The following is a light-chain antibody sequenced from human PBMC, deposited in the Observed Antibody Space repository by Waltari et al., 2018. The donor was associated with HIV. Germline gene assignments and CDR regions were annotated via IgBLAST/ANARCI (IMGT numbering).Light chain of an antibody. J-gene: IGLJ2*01. CDR2: ENH. V-gene: IGLV1-51*02. CDR1: RSNIGNNY. CDR3: GTWDNSLSVL. Sequence: QSVLTQPPSVSAAPGQNVTISCSGSRSNIGNNYVSWYQHLPGPDPKLLIYENHKRPPGMPDRFPGSKSGTSATLGITGLQTGDEADYYGGTWDNSLSVLFGGGTKLTVL.